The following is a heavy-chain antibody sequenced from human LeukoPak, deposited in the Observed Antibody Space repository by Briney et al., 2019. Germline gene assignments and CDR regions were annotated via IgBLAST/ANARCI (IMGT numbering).Heavy chain of an antibody. Sequence: TGGSLRLSCAASGFTFSSYWMSWVRQAPGKGLEWVANIKQDGSEKYYVDSVKDRFTISRDNAKNSLYLQMNSLRAEDTAVYYCARVPRRYCSSTSCYTYWGQGTLVTVSS. CDR2: IKQDGSEK. D-gene: IGHD2-2*02. CDR1: GFTFSSYW. V-gene: IGHV3-7*01. J-gene: IGHJ4*02. CDR3: ARVPRRYCSSTSCYTY.